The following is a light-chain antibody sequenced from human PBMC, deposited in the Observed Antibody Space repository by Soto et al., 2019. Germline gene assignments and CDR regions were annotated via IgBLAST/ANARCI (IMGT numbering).Light chain of an antibody. J-gene: IGLJ3*02. V-gene: IGLV2-14*03. CDR2: DVS. CDR3: SSYSGSTVV. CDR1: SSDVGGSDP. Sequence: QSVLTQPASVSDSPGQSITISCTGTSSDVGGSDPVSWYQQYPGKAPKLMLYDVSNRPSGVSDRFSGSKSGYTASLTISGLQAEDEADYYCSSYSGSTVVFGGGTKLTVL.